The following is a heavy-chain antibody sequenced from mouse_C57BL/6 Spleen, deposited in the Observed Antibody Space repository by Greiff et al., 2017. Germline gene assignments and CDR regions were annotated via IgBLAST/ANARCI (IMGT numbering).Heavy chain of an antibody. V-gene: IGHV5-4*03. CDR2: ISDGGSYT. CDR1: GFTFSSYA. J-gene: IGHJ2*01. CDR3: ARADYGSVDD. Sequence: EVKVEESGGGLVKPGGSLKLSCAASGFTFSSYAMSWVRQTPEKRLEWVATISDGGSYTYYPDNVQGRFTISRDNAKNNLYLQMSHLTSEDTAMYYCARADYGSVDDWGQGTTRTVSS. D-gene: IGHD1-1*01.